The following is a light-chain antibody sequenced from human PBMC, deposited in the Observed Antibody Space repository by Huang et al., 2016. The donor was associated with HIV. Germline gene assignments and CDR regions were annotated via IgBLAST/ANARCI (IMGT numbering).Light chain of an antibody. CDR2: DAS. Sequence: DIQMTQSPSSLSTSVGDRVTITCQASQDISNYLNWYQQKPGKAPKLLIYDASNFETGVPSRFSASGSGTDFTFTISSLQPEDIATYYCQQYGNLPITFGQGTRLEI. V-gene: IGKV1-33*01. CDR3: QQYGNLPIT. CDR1: QDISNY. J-gene: IGKJ5*01.